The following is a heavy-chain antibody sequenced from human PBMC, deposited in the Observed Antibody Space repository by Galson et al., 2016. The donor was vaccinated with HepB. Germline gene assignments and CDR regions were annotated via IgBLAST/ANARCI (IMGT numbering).Heavy chain of an antibody. V-gene: IGHV3-23*01. J-gene: IGHJ6*02. Sequence: LRLSCAASAFTFSSSAMSWVRQAPGKGLEWVSGISGGGGNTYYAESVKGRFSISRVSSNNTVYLQMNSLRVEDTATYYCARRLTARPTYGMDVWGLGTTVTVSS. CDR2: ISGGGGNT. D-gene: IGHD6-6*01. CDR1: AFTFSSSA. CDR3: ARRLTARPTYGMDV.